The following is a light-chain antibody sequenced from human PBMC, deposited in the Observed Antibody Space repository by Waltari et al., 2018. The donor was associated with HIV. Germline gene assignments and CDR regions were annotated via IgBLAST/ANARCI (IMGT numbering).Light chain of an antibody. CDR3: CSYAGSSSYV. CDR2: EVN. J-gene: IGLJ1*01. V-gene: IGLV2-23*02. CDR1: SSDVGSYNL. Sequence: QSALTQPASVSGSPGQSITISCTGTSSDVGSYNLVSWYQKHPGKAPKHMIYEVNKRPSGVSNRFSGSKSGNTASLTISGLQAEDEADYYCCSYAGSSSYVFGSGTKVTVL.